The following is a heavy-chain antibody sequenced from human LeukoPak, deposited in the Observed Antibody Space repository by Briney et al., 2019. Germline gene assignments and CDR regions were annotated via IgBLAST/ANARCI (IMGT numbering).Heavy chain of an antibody. Sequence: GGSLRLSCVASGFTFSDSWMSWVRHVSGKGLEWVAQTDGEGSREKYVDSVKGRFTISRDNDKNSLYLQMNSLRAEDTALYYCAKDRAAAGTHWGQGTLVTVSS. D-gene: IGHD6-13*01. J-gene: IGHJ4*02. CDR3: AKDRAAAGTH. CDR1: GFTFSDSW. CDR2: TDGEGSRE. V-gene: IGHV3-7*03.